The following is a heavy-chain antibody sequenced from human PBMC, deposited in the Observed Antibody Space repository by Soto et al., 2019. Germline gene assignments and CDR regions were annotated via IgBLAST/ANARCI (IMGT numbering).Heavy chain of an antibody. V-gene: IGHV4-34*01. CDR3: ARGWYEDY. CDR1: GGSFSGYY. D-gene: IGHD6-13*01. Sequence: QVELQQWGAGLLKPSETLSLTCAVYGGSFSGYYWSWIRQPPGKGLEWIGEINHSGSTNYNPSLKSRVTISVDTSKNQFSLKLSSVTAADTAVYYGARGWYEDYWGQGTLVTVSS. J-gene: IGHJ4*02. CDR2: INHSGST.